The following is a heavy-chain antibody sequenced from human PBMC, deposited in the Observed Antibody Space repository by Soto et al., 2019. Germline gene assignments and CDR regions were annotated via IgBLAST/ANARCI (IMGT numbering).Heavy chain of an antibody. CDR3: ARVPAAYYYYYGMDV. CDR2: INPNSGGT. Sequence: ASVKVSCKASGYTFTGYYMHWVRQAPGQGLEWMGWINPNSGGTNYAQEFQGWVTMTRDTSISTAYMELSRLRSDDTAVYYCARVPAAYYYYYGMDVWGQGTTVTVSS. J-gene: IGHJ6*02. D-gene: IGHD2-2*01. V-gene: IGHV1-2*04. CDR1: GYTFTGYY.